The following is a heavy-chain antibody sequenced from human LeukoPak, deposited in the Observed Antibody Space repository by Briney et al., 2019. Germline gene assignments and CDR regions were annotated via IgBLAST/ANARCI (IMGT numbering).Heavy chain of an antibody. Sequence: GASVTVSCKASGYTFTDYYMHWVRQAPGQRLEWMGWINPNSGGTNYVQKFQGRVTMTRDTSISTAYMELSRLRSDDTAVYYCAQSSGWDSLKYWGQGTLVTVSS. CDR2: INPNSGGT. CDR3: AQSSGWDSLKY. D-gene: IGHD6-19*01. J-gene: IGHJ4*02. V-gene: IGHV1-2*02. CDR1: GYTFTDYY.